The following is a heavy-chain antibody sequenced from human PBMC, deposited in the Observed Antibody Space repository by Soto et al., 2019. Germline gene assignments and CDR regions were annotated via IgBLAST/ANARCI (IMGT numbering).Heavy chain of an antibody. D-gene: IGHD3-10*01. CDR2: INAGNGHT. Sequence: GASVKVSCKASGYTFTSYAMHSVRQAPGQRLEWMGWINAGNGHTKYAQKFQGRVTITRDTSASTAYMELSSLRSEDTAVYYCARGQVPMVRGTLYYYGMDGWGQGTTVTVSS. CDR1: GYTFTSYA. J-gene: IGHJ6*02. CDR3: ARGQVPMVRGTLYYYGMDG. V-gene: IGHV1-3*01.